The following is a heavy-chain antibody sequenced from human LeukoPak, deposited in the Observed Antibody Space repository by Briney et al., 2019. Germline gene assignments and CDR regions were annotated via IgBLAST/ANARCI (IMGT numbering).Heavy chain of an antibody. V-gene: IGHV4-59*01. D-gene: IGHD1-26*01. CDR3: ARRPSGSYGGEMNYYMDV. CDR1: GGSISSYY. CDR2: IYYSGST. J-gene: IGHJ6*03. Sequence: SETLSLTCTVSGGSISSYYWSWIRQPPGKGLEWVGYIYYSGSTNYNPSLKSRVTISVDTSKNRFSLKLSSVTAADTAVYYCARRPSGSYGGEMNYYMDVWGKGTTVTVSS.